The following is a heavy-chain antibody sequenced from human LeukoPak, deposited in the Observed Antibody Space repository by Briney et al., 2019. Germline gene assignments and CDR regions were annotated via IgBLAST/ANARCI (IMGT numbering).Heavy chain of an antibody. J-gene: IGHJ4*02. CDR2: IYSGGST. CDR1: GFTVSSNY. D-gene: IGHD6-13*01. Sequence: GSLRLSCAASGFTVSSNYMSWVRQAPGKGLEWVSVIYSGGSTYYADSVKGRFTISRDNSKNTLYLQMNSLRAEDTAVYYCAKTWEAAAGGDYWGQGTLVTVSS. CDR3: AKTWEAAAGGDY. V-gene: IGHV3-53*01.